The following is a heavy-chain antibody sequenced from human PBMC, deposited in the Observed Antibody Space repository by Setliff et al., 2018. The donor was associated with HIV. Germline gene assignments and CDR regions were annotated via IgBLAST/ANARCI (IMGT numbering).Heavy chain of an antibody. Sequence: SETLSLTCTVSHGSISPFYWSWTRQPPGKGLEWIGYIFYTGTTKYNPSLKSRVSMSVDMSKNQLSLKLKSVTAADTAVYYCARDRPPSTVDMLGAFDRWGQGTKVTVSS. CDR3: ARDRPPSTVDMLGAFDR. D-gene: IGHD4-17*01. CDR2: IFYTGTT. CDR1: HGSISPFY. V-gene: IGHV4-59*01. J-gene: IGHJ3*02.